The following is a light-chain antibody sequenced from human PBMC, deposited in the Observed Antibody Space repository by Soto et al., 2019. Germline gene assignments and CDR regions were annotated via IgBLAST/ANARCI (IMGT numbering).Light chain of an antibody. CDR3: QQYESYSVT. CDR1: QSISSW. Sequence: DIQMTQSPSTLSASVGDRVTITCRASQSISSWLAWYQQKPGKAPNLLIYKASSLESGVPSRFSGSGSGTEFTLTISSLQPDDFATYYCQQYESYSVTFGQGTHWRL. CDR2: KAS. J-gene: IGKJ5*01. V-gene: IGKV1-5*03.